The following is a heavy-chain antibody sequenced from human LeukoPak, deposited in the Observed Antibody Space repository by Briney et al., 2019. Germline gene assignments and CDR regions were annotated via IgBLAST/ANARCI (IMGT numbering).Heavy chain of an antibody. CDR3: ARGNYGMDV. CDR1: GFSFRSFW. CDR2: INADGSAT. V-gene: IGHV3-74*01. J-gene: IGHJ6*02. Sequence: GGSLRVSCAASGFSFRSFWMYGVRQAPGKGLEWVSRINADGSATSSADAVKGRFTISRDNAKNTLYLQLNSLRAEDTAVYYCARGNYGMDVWGQGTTVIVSS.